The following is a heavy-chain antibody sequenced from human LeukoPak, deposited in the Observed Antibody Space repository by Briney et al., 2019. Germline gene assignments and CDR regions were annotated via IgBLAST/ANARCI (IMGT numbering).Heavy chain of an antibody. J-gene: IGHJ4*02. CDR1: GFTFSDYY. CDR3: ARPKYSSSWQIFDY. Sequence: GVSLRLSCAASGFTFSDYYMSWIRQAPGKGLEWVSYISSSGNTKYYADSVKGRFTISRDNAKNSLYLQMNSLRAEDTAVYYCARPKYSSSWQIFDYWGQGTLVTASS. CDR2: ISSSGNTK. V-gene: IGHV3-11*01. D-gene: IGHD6-13*01.